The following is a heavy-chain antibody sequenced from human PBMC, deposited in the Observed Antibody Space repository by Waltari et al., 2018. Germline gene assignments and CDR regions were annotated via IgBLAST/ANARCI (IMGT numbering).Heavy chain of an antibody. J-gene: IGHJ4*02. CDR2: IYHSGST. D-gene: IGHD3-22*01. CDR3: ARGGWHYFDY. V-gene: IGHV4-59*13. Sequence: QVQLQQWGAGQLKTSETLSLTCAVSGGSISSYYWSWIRQPPGKGLEWIGYIYHSGSTNYNPSLKSRVTISVDTSKNQFSLKLSSVTAADTAVYYCARGGWHYFDYWGQGTLVTVSS. CDR1: GGSISSYY.